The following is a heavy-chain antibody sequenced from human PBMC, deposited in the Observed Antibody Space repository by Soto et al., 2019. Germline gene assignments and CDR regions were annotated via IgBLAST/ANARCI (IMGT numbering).Heavy chain of an antibody. CDR2: IQDRGAPI. J-gene: IGHJ4*02. V-gene: IGHV3-48*03. CDR3: ARGYHHGSHFGH. CDR1: GLTFSSEE. D-gene: IGHD2-15*01. Sequence: GGSLRLSCEVSGLTFSSEEMNWVRQAPGKGLEWVAYIQDRGAPIYYGESVKGRFTSARDNAKNTLYLRMSSLTAEDTAVYYCARGYHHGSHFGHWGQGVLVTVSS.